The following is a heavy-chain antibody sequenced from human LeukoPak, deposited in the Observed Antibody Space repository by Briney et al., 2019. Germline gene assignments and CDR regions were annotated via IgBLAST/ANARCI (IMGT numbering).Heavy chain of an antibody. CDR1: GYTFTGYY. V-gene: IGHV1-2*02. Sequence: GASVKVSCKASGYTFTGYYMHWVRQAPGQGLEWMGWINPNSGGTNYAQKFQGRVTMTRDTSISTAYMELSRLRSDDTAVYYCAREWVGYYDSSGYYQNWFDPWGQGTLVTVSS. CDR2: INPNSGGT. J-gene: IGHJ5*02. CDR3: AREWVGYYDSSGYYQNWFDP. D-gene: IGHD3-22*01.